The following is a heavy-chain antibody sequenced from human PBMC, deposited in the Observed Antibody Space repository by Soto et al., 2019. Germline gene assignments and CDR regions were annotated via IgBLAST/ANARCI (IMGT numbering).Heavy chain of an antibody. CDR2: IWYDGSNK. D-gene: IGHD2-15*01. V-gene: IGHV3-33*01. CDR3: ARGAHCSGGSCLLYYFAY. CDR1: GFTFSSYG. Sequence: QVQLVESGGGVVQPGRSLRLSCAASGFTFSSYGMHWVRQAPGKGLEWVAVIWYDGSNKYYADSVKGRFTISRDNSKNTLYLQMNSLRAEDTAVYYCARGAHCSGGSCLLYYFAYWGQGTLVTVSS. J-gene: IGHJ4*02.